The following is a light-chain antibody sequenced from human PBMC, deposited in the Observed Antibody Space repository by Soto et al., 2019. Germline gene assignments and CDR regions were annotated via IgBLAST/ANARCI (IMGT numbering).Light chain of an antibody. CDR2: DNN. V-gene: IGLV1-51*01. CDR3: GTWDSSLSGGV. J-gene: IGLJ2*01. Sequence: QSVLTQSPSVSAAPGQKVTISCSGSSSNIGNNYVSWYQQLPGTAPKLLIYDNNKRPSGIPDRFSGSKSGTSATLGITGLQTGDEADYYCGTWDSSLSGGVFGGGTKLTVL. CDR1: SSNIGNNY.